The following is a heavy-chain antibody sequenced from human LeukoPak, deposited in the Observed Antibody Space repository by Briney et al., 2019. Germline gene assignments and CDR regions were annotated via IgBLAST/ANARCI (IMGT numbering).Heavy chain of an antibody. CDR1: GYSFTSYW. V-gene: IGHV5-10-1*01. D-gene: IGHD6-6*01. J-gene: IGHJ6*02. CDR3: AREYSSSSGNYYYGMDV. CDR2: IDPSDSYT. Sequence: GESLKISCKGSGYSFTSYWISWVRQMPGKGLEWMGRIDPSDSYTNYSPSFQGHVTISADKSISTAYLQWSSLKASDTAMYYCAREYSSSSGNYYYGMDVWGLGTTATVSS.